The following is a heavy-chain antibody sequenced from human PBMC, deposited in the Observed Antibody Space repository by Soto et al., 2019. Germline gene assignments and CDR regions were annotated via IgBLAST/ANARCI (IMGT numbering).Heavy chain of an antibody. CDR2: IILMFGTA. V-gene: IGHV1-69*06. Sequence: AVMVSWTASGGTFRGDAFSWVRHAHGQGLAWVGEIILMFGTAIYAQKFQDRVTFTADKSTNIVYMEVSSLRSEDTAVYYCAKGPPSYYAMAVWGQGTTVTVSS. CDR3: AKGPPSYYAMAV. CDR1: GGTFRGDA. J-gene: IGHJ6*02.